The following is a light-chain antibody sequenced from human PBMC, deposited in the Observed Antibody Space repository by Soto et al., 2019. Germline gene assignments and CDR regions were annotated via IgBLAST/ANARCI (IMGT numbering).Light chain of an antibody. CDR1: SSDVGGYNY. CDR2: EVN. J-gene: IGLJ1*01. CDR3: SSYAGSSNV. V-gene: IGLV2-8*01. Sequence: QSVLTQPPSASGSPGQSVAISCTGTSSDVGGYNYVSWYQQHPGKAPKLMIYEVNKRPSGVPDRFSGSKSGNTASLTVSGLQAEDGADYYCSSYAGSSNVFGTGTKVPS.